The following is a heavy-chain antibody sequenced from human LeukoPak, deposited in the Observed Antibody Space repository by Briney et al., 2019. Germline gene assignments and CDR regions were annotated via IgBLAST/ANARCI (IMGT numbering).Heavy chain of an antibody. D-gene: IGHD3-22*01. J-gene: IGHJ4*02. CDR2: IYWDDDK. Sequence: SGPTLVNPTQTLTLTCTFSGFSLNTRGVGVGWIRQPPGRALERLSLIYWDDDKRYSPSLKSRLTITNDTSKNQVVLTMTNMDPVDTATYFCAHRKNYYDSSVFDNWGQGTLVTVSS. V-gene: IGHV2-5*02. CDR3: AHRKNYYDSSVFDN. CDR1: GFSLNTRGVG.